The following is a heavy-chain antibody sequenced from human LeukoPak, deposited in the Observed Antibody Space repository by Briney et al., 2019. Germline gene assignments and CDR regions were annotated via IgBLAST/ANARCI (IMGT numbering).Heavy chain of an antibody. J-gene: IGHJ4*02. Sequence: SETLTLTCTVSGASINYNYWSWVRQPPGKGLEWIGYIYHRDNTNYNPSLESRVTISIDTSKNHFSLNLTSVTAADTAVYYCARGAPPQNWGQGALVTVSS. CDR2: IYHRDNT. V-gene: IGHV4-59*12. CDR3: ARGAPPQN. CDR1: GASINYNY.